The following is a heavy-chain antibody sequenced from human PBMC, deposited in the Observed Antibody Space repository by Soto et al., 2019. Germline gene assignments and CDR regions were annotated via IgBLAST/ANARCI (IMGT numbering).Heavy chain of an antibody. V-gene: IGHV1-69*01. CDR3: ARDRILGYSGPVYFDY. CDR2: IIPIFGTA. Sequence: QVQLVQSGAEVKKPGSSVKVSCKASGGTFSSYAISWVRQAPRQGHEWMGGIIPIFGTANYAQKFQGRVTITADESTSTAYMELSSLRSEDTAVYYCARDRILGYSGPVYFDYWGQGTLVTVSS. CDR1: GGTFSSYA. J-gene: IGHJ4*02. D-gene: IGHD5-12*01.